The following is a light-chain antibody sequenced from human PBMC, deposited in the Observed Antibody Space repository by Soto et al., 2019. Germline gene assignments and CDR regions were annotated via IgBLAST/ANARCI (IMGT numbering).Light chain of an antibody. Sequence: QSALTQPASVSGSPGQSITISCTGTSSDVGGYNYVSWYQQHPGKAPKLMIYEVSNRPSGVSNRFSGSKSGNTASLTISGLQAEDAAYYYCSSYTGSSTLVFGGGTKLTVL. V-gene: IGLV2-14*01. CDR3: SSYTGSSTLV. CDR2: EVS. J-gene: IGLJ2*01. CDR1: SSDVGGYNY.